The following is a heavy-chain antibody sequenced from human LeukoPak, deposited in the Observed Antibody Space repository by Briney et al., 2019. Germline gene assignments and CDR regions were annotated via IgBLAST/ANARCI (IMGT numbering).Heavy chain of an antibody. CDR3: ARDQTLVVIGAVDI. CDR1: GGSISSYY. V-gene: IGHV4-59*01. Sequence: SETLSLTCTVSGGSISSYYWSWIRPPPGKGLEWIGYIYYSGSTYHNPSLKSRVTISVDTSKNQFSLKLNSVTGADTAVYYCARDQTLVVIGAVDIGGQGTMVTVSS. D-gene: IGHD3-22*01. CDR2: IYYSGST. J-gene: IGHJ3*02.